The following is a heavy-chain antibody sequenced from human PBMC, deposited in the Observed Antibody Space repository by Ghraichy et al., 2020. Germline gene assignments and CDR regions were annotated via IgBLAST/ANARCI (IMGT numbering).Heavy chain of an antibody. D-gene: IGHD1-1*01. V-gene: IGHV3-21*06. CDR2: ISSGSDYI. J-gene: IGHJ4*02. CDR3: ARVNLETTGLDY. CDR1: AFPFSLYT. Sequence: GESLNISCAASAFPFSLYTMNWVRQAPGKSLEWVSSISSGSDYIYFRDSVRGRFTISRDNAKSSLFLQMDSLRAEDTAVYYCARVNLETTGLDYWGQGTLVTVSS.